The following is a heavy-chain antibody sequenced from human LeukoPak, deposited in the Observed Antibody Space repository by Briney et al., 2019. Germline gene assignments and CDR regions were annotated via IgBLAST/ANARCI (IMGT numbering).Heavy chain of an antibody. D-gene: IGHD5-18*01. Sequence: VGSLRLSCAASGFTFSSYEMNWVRQAPGKGLEWVSYISSSGSTIYYADSVKGRFTISRDNAKNSLYLQMNSLRAEDTAVYYCARDPEDTAMVSFDYWGQGTLVTVSS. CDR3: ARDPEDTAMVSFDY. CDR2: ISSSGSTI. J-gene: IGHJ4*02. V-gene: IGHV3-48*03. CDR1: GFTFSSYE.